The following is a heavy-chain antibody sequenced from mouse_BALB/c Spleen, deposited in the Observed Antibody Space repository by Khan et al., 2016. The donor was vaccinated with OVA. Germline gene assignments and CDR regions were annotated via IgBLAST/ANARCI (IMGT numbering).Heavy chain of an antibody. CDR3: AREWAAWFPY. J-gene: IGHJ3*01. V-gene: IGHV1-77*01. Sequence: QVQLQQSGAELARPGASVKLSCKASGYTFTDYNINWMRQRTGQGLEWIGEIYPGSDNTYYNEKLKGKATMTADKSSSTAYMQLSSLKSDDSAVYFCAREWAAWFPYWGQGTLVTVSA. CDR2: IYPGSDNT. CDR1: GYTFTDYN.